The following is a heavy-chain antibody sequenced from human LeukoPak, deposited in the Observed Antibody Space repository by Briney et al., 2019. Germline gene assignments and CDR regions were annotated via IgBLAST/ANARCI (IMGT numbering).Heavy chain of an antibody. CDR2: ISVSGGST. D-gene: IGHD2-8*01. J-gene: IGHJ4*02. V-gene: IGHV3-23*01. Sequence: RPGVSLRLSCAASGFTFSSYGMSWVRQAPGKGLEWVAAISVSGGSTNYADSVKGRFTISRDNSKNTLYLQMNSLRAEDTAVYYCAKVFFMDYWGQGTLVTVSS. CDR3: AKVFFMDY. CDR1: GFTFSSYG.